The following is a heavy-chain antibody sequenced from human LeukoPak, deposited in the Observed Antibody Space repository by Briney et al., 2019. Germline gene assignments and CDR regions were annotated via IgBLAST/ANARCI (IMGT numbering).Heavy chain of an antibody. CDR2: MNPNSGNT. CDR1: GYTFTSYD. D-gene: IGHD5-18*01. V-gene: IGHV1-8*01. CDR3: ARGYSYGYIYYYYGMDV. J-gene: IGHJ6*02. Sequence: ASVKVSCKASGYTFTSYDINWVRQATGQGLEWMGWMNPNSGNTGCAQKFQGRVTMTRNTSISTAYMELSSLRSEDTAVYYCARGYSYGYIYYYYGMDVWGQGTTVTVSS.